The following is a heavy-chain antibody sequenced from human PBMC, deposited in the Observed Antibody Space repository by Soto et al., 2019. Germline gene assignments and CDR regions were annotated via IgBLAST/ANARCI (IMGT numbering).Heavy chain of an antibody. CDR1: GYTLTELS. V-gene: IGHV1-24*01. CDR2: FNPEIDDT. D-gene: IGHD6-19*01. J-gene: IGHJ4*02. CDR3: ATTPYSSANKFDY. Sequence: QVHLEQSGAEVKKPGASVKVSCKVSGYTLTELSMHWVRQAPGKGIEWLGGFNPEIDDTIYAQKFQGRVTITKDTSSDTAYMELSSLRSEDTAVYYCATTPYSSANKFDYWGQGTLVTVSS.